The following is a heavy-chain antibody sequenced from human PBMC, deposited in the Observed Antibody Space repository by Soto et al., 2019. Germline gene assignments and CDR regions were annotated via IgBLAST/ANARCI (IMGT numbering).Heavy chain of an antibody. CDR3: AKLGSGYYTGLYFEY. Sequence: EVQLVESGGALVQRGGSLRLSCAASGFTFGDYWMSWVRQAPGKGLEWVAHIKKDGSEKYYVDSVKGRFTVSRDNAEKSLFLQMNSLRAEDMAVYYCAKLGSGYYTGLYFEYWGQGTLVIVSS. CDR1: GFTFGDYW. CDR2: IKKDGSEK. V-gene: IGHV3-7*03. D-gene: IGHD3-3*01. J-gene: IGHJ4*02.